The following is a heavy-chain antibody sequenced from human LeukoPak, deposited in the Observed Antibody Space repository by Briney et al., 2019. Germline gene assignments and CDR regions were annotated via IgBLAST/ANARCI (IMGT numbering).Heavy chain of an antibody. Sequence: SETPSLTCTVPGDSISSYYWSWIRQPAGKGLEWIGRVYVTGSTNLNPALQSRVTMSVDTSKNQFSLKLTSVTAADTAVYYCARDRQWLVDHWGQGTLVTVSS. CDR3: ARDRQWLVDH. CDR1: GDSISSYY. J-gene: IGHJ5*02. CDR2: VYVTGST. D-gene: IGHD6-19*01. V-gene: IGHV4-4*07.